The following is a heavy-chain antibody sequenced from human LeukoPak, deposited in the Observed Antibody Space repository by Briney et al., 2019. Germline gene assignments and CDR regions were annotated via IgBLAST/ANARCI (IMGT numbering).Heavy chain of an antibody. D-gene: IGHD6-19*01. CDR1: GFTFNRYG. CDR3: ARGVFHEVAGQGRG. CDR2: ISASGANR. V-gene: IGHV3-23*01. Sequence: GGSLRLSCAASGFTFNRYGMSWVRQAPGKGLEWVSGISASGANRYYADSVKGRFTISRDNSRDTLSVQINSLRAEDTAVYYCARGVFHEVAGQGRGWGQGTLVTVSS. J-gene: IGHJ4*02.